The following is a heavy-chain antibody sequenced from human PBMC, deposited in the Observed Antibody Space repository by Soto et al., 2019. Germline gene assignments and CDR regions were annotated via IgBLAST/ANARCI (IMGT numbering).Heavy chain of an antibody. J-gene: IGHJ4*02. D-gene: IGHD3-3*01. CDR1: GFTYSNYA. CDR3: TRDFTWSEVY. V-gene: IGHV3-48*02. CDR2: ISASSSSI. Sequence: GGSLSLSCAASGFTYSNYAMNLGRQAPEKGLEWVAYISASSSSIYYADSVKGRFTISRDNAKNSLYLQMNSLRDEDTAVYYCTRDFTWSEVYWGQGVQVTVSS.